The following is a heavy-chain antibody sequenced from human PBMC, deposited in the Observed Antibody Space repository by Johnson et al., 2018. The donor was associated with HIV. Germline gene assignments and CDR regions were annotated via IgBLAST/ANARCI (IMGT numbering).Heavy chain of an antibody. J-gene: IGHJ3*01. V-gene: IGHV3-20*04. Sequence: VQLVESGGGVFRPGGSLRLSCAASGFTFDDYGMSWVRHAPGKGLEWVSGINWNGGNTGYADSVKGRCTISRDNDKSSVYMQMNNLRAEDTAFYYCARRDSGSLSFDLWGQGTMVTVSS. CDR1: GFTFDDYG. CDR2: INWNGGNT. D-gene: IGHD1-26*01. CDR3: ARRDSGSLSFDL.